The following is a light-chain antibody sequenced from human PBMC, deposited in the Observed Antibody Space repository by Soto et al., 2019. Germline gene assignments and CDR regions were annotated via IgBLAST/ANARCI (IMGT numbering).Light chain of an antibody. J-gene: IGLJ1*01. V-gene: IGLV1-44*01. CDR2: SNS. CDR3: AAWDDSLNGYV. Sequence: QSVLIQPPSASGTPGQRVTISCSGSSSNIGSNTVNWYQQLAGTAPKLLIFSNSQRPSGVPDRFSGSKSGTSASLAIRGLQSEDEADYYCAAWDDSLNGYVFGTGTKVTV. CDR1: SSNIGSNT.